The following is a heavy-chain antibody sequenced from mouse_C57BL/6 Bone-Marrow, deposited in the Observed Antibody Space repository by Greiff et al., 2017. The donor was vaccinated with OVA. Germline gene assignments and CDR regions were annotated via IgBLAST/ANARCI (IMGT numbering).Heavy chain of an antibody. V-gene: IGHV2-2*01. Sequence: VQLQQSGPGLVQPSQSLSITCTVSGFSLTSYGVHWVRQSPGKGLEWLGVVWSGGSTDYNAAFISRLSISTDNSKSQVFFKMNSLQADDTAIYYCASPMVTTPFYYAMDDWGQGTSVTVSS. CDR1: GFSLTSYG. CDR2: VWSGGST. D-gene: IGHD2-1*01. CDR3: ASPMVTTPFYYAMDD. J-gene: IGHJ4*01.